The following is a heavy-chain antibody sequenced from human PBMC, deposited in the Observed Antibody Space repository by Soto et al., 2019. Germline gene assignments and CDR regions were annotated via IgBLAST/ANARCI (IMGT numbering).Heavy chain of an antibody. CDR3: ATNAGSREHPGYYYYRMEV. CDR2: INPNSGGT. CDR1: GYTFTGYY. D-gene: IGHD3-10*01. J-gene: IGHJ6*02. Sequence: ASVKVSCKASGYTFTGYYMHWVRQAPGQGLEWMGWINPNSGGTNYAQKFQGWVPMTRDTSISTAYMELSRLRSDDTAVYYCATNAGSREHPGYYYYRMEVWGQGTTVSVTS. V-gene: IGHV1-2*04.